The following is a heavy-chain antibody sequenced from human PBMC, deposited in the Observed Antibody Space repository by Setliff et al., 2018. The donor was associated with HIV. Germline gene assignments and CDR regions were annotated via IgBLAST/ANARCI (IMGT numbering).Heavy chain of an antibody. CDR3: AGADTRRRMPGTFYYYYYMDV. CDR2: IYTSGST. Sequence: PSETLSLTCTVSGGSISSYYWSWIRQPAGKGLEWIGRIYTSGSTNYNPSLKSRVTMSVDTSKNQFSLKLSSVTAADTAVYYCAGADTRRRMPGTFYYYYYMDVWGKGTTVTVSS. J-gene: IGHJ6*03. CDR1: GGSISSYY. V-gene: IGHV4-4*07. D-gene: IGHD3-16*01.